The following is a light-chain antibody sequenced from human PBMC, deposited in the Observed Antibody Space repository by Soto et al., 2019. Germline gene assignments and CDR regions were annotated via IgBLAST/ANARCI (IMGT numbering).Light chain of an antibody. CDR1: RSNIGSNY. CDR2: VNS. CDR3: ATWDDSLSGTV. Sequence: QSMLTQPPSASGTPGQRVTISCSGSRSNIGSNYVYWYQQLPGTAPKLLIYVNSQRPSGVPDRFSGSKSGTSASLAISGLRSEDEADYYCATWDDSLSGTVFGGGTQLTVL. J-gene: IGLJ7*01. V-gene: IGLV1-47*01.